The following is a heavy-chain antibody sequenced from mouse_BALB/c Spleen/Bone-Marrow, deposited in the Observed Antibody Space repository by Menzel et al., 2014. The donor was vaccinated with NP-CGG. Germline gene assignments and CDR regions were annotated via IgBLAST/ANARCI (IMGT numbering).Heavy chain of an antibody. CDR2: INPSNGGT. V-gene: IGHV1S16*01. CDR1: VYTFTSYR. Sequence: VQRVESGAELVKPGASETLSCKASVYTFTSYRMHWVKLRPGQGFAWIGEINPSNGGTNYNEKFKRKATLTVDKSSSTAYMQLSSLTSEDFEVYYCTIGGFGYWGQGTTLTVSS. J-gene: IGHJ2*01. CDR3: TIGGFGY.